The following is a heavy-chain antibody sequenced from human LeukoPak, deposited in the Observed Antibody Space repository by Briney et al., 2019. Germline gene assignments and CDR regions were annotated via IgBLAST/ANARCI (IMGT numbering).Heavy chain of an antibody. D-gene: IGHD5-12*01. CDR1: GGSISSYY. J-gene: IGHJ4*02. Sequence: SETLSLTCTVSGGSISSYYWSWIRQPPGKGLEWIGYIYYSGSTNYNPSLKSRVTISVDTSKNQFSLKLSSVTAADTAVYYCVGSGCDNTFDYWGQGTLVTVSS. CDR3: VGSGCDNTFDY. V-gene: IGHV4-59*01. CDR2: IYYSGST.